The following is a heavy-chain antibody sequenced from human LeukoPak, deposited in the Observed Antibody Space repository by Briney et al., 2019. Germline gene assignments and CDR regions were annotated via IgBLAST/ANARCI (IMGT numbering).Heavy chain of an antibody. CDR3: ARGQVATNWRSSFFDC. J-gene: IGHJ4*02. Sequence: GGSLRLSCAASGFTVSDNYMNWVRQAPGKGLEWVSVIYSGGSTYYADSVKGRFTISRDNSKNTLYLQMNSLRAEDTAVYYCARGQVATNWRSSFFDCWGQGTLVTVSS. CDR2: IYSGGST. CDR1: GFTVSDNY. V-gene: IGHV3-53*01. D-gene: IGHD5-24*01.